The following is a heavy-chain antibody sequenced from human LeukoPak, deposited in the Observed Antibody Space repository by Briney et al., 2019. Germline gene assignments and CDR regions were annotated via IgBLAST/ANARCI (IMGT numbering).Heavy chain of an antibody. CDR1: GYTFTSYG. CDR3: ARDRTGYYYMDV. V-gene: IGHV1-18*01. Sequence: ASVKVSCKASGYTFTSYGISWVRQAPGQGLEWMGWISAYNGNTNYAQKLQGRVTITADKSTSTAYMELSSLRSEDTAVYYCARDRTGYYYMDVWGKGTTVTVSS. CDR2: ISAYNGNT. J-gene: IGHJ6*03. D-gene: IGHD7-27*01.